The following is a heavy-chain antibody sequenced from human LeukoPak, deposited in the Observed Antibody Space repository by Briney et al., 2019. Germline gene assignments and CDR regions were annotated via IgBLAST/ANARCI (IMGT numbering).Heavy chain of an antibody. CDR3: AISFYYGSGAHGMDV. CDR2: INGDGSGA. V-gene: IGHV3-74*01. Sequence: GGSLRLSCAASGFIFSNDYMHWVRQVPGKGLVWVSRINGDGSGADYADSVRGRFTISRDNAKNTLYLQMNSLRADDTAVYYCAISFYYGSGAHGMDVWGQGTTVTVSS. CDR1: GFIFSNDY. J-gene: IGHJ6*02. D-gene: IGHD3-10*01.